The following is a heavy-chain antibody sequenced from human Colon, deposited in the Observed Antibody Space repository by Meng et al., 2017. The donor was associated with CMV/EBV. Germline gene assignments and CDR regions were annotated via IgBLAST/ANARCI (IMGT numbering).Heavy chain of an antibody. D-gene: IGHD1-1*01. CDR1: GFIFSTYA. CDR3: AKGTGTRWLDP. J-gene: IGHJ5*02. Sequence: GESLKISCAASGFIFSTYAMSWVRQAPEKGLEWVSGISGRGDNTYYADSVKGRFTISRDNSKNTLDLQMNSLRAEDTAVYYCAKGTGTRWLDPWGQGTLVTVSS. CDR2: ISGRGDNT. V-gene: IGHV3-23*01.